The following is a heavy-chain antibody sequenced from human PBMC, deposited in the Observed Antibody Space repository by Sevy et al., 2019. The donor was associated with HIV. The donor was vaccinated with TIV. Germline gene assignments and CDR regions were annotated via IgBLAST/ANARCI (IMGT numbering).Heavy chain of an antibody. Sequence: GGSLRLSCAASGFTFSSYSMNWVRQAPGKGLEWVSSISSSSSYIYYADSVKGRFPISRDNAKNSLYLQMNSLRAEDTAVYYCARERGVGYYYDSSGYYYIDYWGQGTLVTVSS. CDR3: ARERGVGYYYDSSGYYYIDY. CDR1: GFTFSSYS. V-gene: IGHV3-21*06. J-gene: IGHJ4*02. CDR2: ISSSSSYI. D-gene: IGHD3-22*01.